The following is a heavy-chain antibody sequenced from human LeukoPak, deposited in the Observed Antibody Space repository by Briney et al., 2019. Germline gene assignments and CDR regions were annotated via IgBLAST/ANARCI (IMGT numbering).Heavy chain of an antibody. CDR1: GFTVSSNY. D-gene: IGHD6-19*01. CDR3: AREETAVGGLDL. V-gene: IGHV3-53*01. J-gene: IGHJ5*02. CDR2: IYSGGTP. Sequence: PGGSLRLSCAPSGFTVSSNYMSWVRQAPGKGLDWVSGIYSGGTPDNEDSVKGRFTNSRDNPKNTVYLQMNSLRAEDTAVYYCAREETAVGGLDLWGQGTLVTVSS.